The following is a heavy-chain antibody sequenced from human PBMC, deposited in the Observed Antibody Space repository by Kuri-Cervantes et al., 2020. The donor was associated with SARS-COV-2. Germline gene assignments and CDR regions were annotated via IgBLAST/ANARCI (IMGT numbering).Heavy chain of an antibody. V-gene: IGHV3-11*04. CDR2: ISSNGSTI. CDR1: GFTFGDYA. D-gene: IGHD6-6*01. CDR3: AIGGSSSPHDAFYI. Sequence: GGSLRLSCTASGFTFGDYAMSWIRQAPGKGLEWVSYISSNGSTIYYADSVTGRFTISRDNAKNSLYLQMNSLRAEDTAVYYCAIGGSSSPHDAFYIWGQGTMVTVSS. J-gene: IGHJ3*02.